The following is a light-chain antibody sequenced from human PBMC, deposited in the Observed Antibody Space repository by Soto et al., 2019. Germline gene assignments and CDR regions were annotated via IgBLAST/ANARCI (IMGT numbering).Light chain of an antibody. V-gene: IGKV3-20*01. CDR2: AAS. CDR1: QSVGRNY. CDR3: QQYGTSPWA. Sequence: EIVLTQFPGTLSLSPGERATLSCRASQSVGRNYVARYHQKPGQAPRVIIYAASNRASGIPDRFGGSGSGSDFTLTISRLEPEDFAVYYCQQYGTSPWAFGQGTKVEIK. J-gene: IGKJ1*01.